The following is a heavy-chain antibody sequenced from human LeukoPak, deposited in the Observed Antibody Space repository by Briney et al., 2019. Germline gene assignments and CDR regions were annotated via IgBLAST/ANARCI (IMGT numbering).Heavy chain of an antibody. CDR3: ARLGCSGSSCYAVGDWFDP. CDR2: IYYSGST. V-gene: IGHV4-39*01. J-gene: IGHJ5*02. Sequence: SETLSLTCTVSGGSISSSSDYWAWIRQPPGKGLEWTGSIYYSGSTNHNPSLKSRVTISVDTSKNQFSLKLRSVTAADTAVYYCARLGCSGSSCYAVGDWFDPWGQGTLVTVSS. D-gene: IGHD2-15*01. CDR1: GGSISSSSDY.